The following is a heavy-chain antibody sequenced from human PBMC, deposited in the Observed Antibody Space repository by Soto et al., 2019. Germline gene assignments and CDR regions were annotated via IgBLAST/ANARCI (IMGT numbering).Heavy chain of an antibody. D-gene: IGHD3-22*01. CDR1: GFSFSDHY. CDR3: VRCYDTSSYKYYDY. J-gene: IGHJ4*02. CDR2: IRKKPNGYTT. V-gene: IGHV3-72*01. Sequence: PGGSLRLSCAASGFSFSDHYMDWVRQAPGKGLEWVGRIRKKPNGYTTEYAASVKGRFSISRDDSENSLYLQMNALKTEDTAVYYCVRCYDTSSYKYYDYWGQGALVTVSS.